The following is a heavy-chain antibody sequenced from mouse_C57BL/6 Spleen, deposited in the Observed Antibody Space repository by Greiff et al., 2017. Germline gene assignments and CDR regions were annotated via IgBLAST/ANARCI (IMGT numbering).Heavy chain of an antibody. V-gene: IGHV1-82*01. CDR2: IYPGDGDT. J-gene: IGHJ2*01. CDR1: GYAFSSSW. CDR3: ARSNPYFDY. Sequence: VQLQQSGPELVKPGASVKISCKASGYAFSSSWMNWVKQRPGKGLEWIGRIYPGDGDTNNNGKFKGKATLTADKSSSTAYMQLSSLTSEDSAVYFCARSNPYFDYWGQGTTLTVSS.